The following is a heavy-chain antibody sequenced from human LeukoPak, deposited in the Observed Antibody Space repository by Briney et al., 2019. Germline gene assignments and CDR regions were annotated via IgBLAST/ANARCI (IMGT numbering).Heavy chain of an antibody. CDR1: GFTFSNYG. V-gene: IGHV3-30-3*01. CDR3: KRIVGAPGDY. Sequence: GGSLRLSCAASGFTFSNYGIHWVRQAPGKGLEWVAAISHDGSNKYYADSVKGRFTISRDNSKNTLYLQMNSLRAEDTAVYYCKRIVGAPGDYWGQGTLVTVSS. D-gene: IGHD1-26*01. CDR2: ISHDGSNK. J-gene: IGHJ4*02.